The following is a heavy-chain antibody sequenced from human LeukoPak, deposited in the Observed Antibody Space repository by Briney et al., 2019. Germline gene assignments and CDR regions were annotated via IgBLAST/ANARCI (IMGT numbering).Heavy chain of an antibody. D-gene: IGHD4-17*01. CDR2: IYTSGST. CDR1: GGSISSYY. J-gene: IGHJ2*01. Sequence: SETLSPTCTVSGGSISSYYWSWIRQPAGKGLEWIGRIYTSGSTNYNPSLKSRVTISVDKSKNQFSLKLSSVTAADTAVYYCARVHRTPIYGDSIYWYFDLWGRGTLVTVSS. CDR3: ARVHRTPIYGDSIYWYFDL. V-gene: IGHV4-4*07.